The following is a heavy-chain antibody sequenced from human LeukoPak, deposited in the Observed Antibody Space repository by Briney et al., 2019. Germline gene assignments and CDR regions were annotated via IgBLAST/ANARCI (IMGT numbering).Heavy chain of an antibody. J-gene: IGHJ4*02. D-gene: IGHD6-19*01. CDR1: GGSFSGYY. CDR3: ARGVGIAVAAYYFDY. Sequence: SETLSLTCAVYGGSFSGYYWSWIRQPPGKGLEWIGEINHSGSTNYNPSLKSRVTISVDTSKNQFSLKLSSVTAADTAVYCCARGVGIAVAAYYFDYWGQGTLVTVSS. CDR2: INHSGST. V-gene: IGHV4-34*01.